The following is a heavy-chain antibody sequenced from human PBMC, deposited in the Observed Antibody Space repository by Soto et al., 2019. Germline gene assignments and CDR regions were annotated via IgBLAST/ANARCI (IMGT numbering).Heavy chain of an antibody. V-gene: IGHV3-48*03. CDR2: ISSSGNTV. J-gene: IGHJ4*02. CDR1: RFTFITYE. Sequence: GGSLRLSCAASRFTFITYEMIWVRQAPGKGLEWVSYISSSGNTVYYADSVKGRFTISRDNTRNSLYLQMNSLRDEDTALYYCVRYCSSTLCNGVATRTFDYWGQGTLVTVSS. D-gene: IGHD2-2*01. CDR3: VRYCSSTLCNGVATRTFDY.